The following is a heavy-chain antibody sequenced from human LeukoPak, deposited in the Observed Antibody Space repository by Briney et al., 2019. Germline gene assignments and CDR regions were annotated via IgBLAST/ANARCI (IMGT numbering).Heavy chain of an antibody. V-gene: IGHV4-39*01. CDR3: AKSGGYGLIDY. D-gene: IGHD1-26*01. Sequence: PSETLSLTCTVSGASVSGSPYYWGWVRQPPGKGLEWIGSIYSSGSTYYNASLQCRVTISIETSKTQMSLRLNSVTAADTAIYYCAKSGGYGLIDYWGQGTLVTVSS. CDR2: IYSSGST. CDR1: GASVSGSPYY. J-gene: IGHJ4*02.